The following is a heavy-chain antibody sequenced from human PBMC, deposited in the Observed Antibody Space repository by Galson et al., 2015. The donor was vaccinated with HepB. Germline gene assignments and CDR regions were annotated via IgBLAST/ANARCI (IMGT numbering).Heavy chain of an antibody. Sequence: SVKVSCKASGFTFTSYAMNWVRQAPGQGLEWMGWINTNTGNPTYAQGFTGRFVFSLDTSVSTAYLQISSLKAEDTAVYYCARPEGTSHYYYGMDVWGQGTTVTVSS. V-gene: IGHV7-4-1*02. D-gene: IGHD3-10*01. CDR1: GFTFTSYA. CDR2: INTNTGNP. CDR3: ARPEGTSHYYYGMDV. J-gene: IGHJ6*02.